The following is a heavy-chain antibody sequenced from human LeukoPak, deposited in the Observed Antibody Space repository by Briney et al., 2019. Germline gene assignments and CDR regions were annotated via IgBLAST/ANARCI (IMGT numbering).Heavy chain of an antibody. Sequence: PSETLSLTCAVYGGSFSGYYWSWIRQPPGKGLEWIGEINHSGSTNYNPSLESRVTISVDTSKNQFSLKLSSVTAAGTAVYYCTRGDSTNKNDYWGQGTLVTVSS. CDR1: GGSFSGYY. CDR3: TRGDSTNKNDY. D-gene: IGHD1/OR15-1a*01. CDR2: INHSGST. V-gene: IGHV4-34*01. J-gene: IGHJ4*02.